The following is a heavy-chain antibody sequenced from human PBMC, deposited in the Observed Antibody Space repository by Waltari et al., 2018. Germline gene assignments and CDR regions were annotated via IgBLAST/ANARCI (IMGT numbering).Heavy chain of an antibody. Sequence: QVQLQQWGAGLLKPSETLSLTCAVYGGSFSGYYWSGIRQPPGKGLEWIGEINHSGSTNFNPSLKSRVTISVDTSKNQFSLKLSSVTAADTAVYYCAREEYDSHYWGQGTLVTVSS. J-gene: IGHJ4*02. D-gene: IGHD3-22*01. CDR3: AREEYDSHY. V-gene: IGHV4-34*01. CDR1: GGSFSGYY. CDR2: INHSGST.